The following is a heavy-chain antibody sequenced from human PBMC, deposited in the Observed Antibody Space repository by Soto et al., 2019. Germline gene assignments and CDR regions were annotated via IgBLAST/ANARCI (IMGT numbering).Heavy chain of an antibody. CDR2: VNPNTGDT. CDR3: ARAPRPAAIAVLDH. CDR1: GYSFTSYD. D-gene: IGHD6-19*01. J-gene: IGHJ4*02. Sequence: QVQLVQSGTEVKTSGASVKVSCKASGYSFTSYDINWLRQATGQGPEWMGWVNPNTGDTGLAQRFQARVTLSSDTSVNTAYVEVSSLRPDDTATYFCARAPRPAAIAVLDHWGQGTLVAVSS. V-gene: IGHV1-8*01.